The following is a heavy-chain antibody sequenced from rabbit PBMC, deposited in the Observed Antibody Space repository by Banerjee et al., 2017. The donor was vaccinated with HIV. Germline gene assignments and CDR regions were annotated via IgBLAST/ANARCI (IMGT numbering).Heavy chain of an antibody. CDR3: AKGGIHGDATYGYAINL. CDR1: GFSFSSGYD. D-gene: IGHD6-1*01. J-gene: IGHJ4*01. V-gene: IGHV1S45*01. CDR2: INTGSGSA. Sequence: QEQLEESGGDLVQPEGSLTLTCTASGFSFSSGYDMCWVRQAPGKGLEWIGCINTGSGSAYYASWAKGRFTISKTSSTTVTLQMTSLTAADTATYFCAKGGIHGDATYGYAINLWGPVSMV.